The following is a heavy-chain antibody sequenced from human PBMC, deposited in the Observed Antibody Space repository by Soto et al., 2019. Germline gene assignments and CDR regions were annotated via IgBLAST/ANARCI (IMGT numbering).Heavy chain of an antibody. CDR3: AREPGYCSGGSCYRLFDY. CDR2: IYYSGST. D-gene: IGHD2-15*01. Sequence: PSETLSLTCTVSGGSISSYYWSWIRQPPGKGLEWIGYIYYSGSTNYNPSLKSRVTISVDTSKNQFSLKLSSVTAADTAVYYCAREPGYCSGGSCYRLFDYWGQGTLVTVSS. V-gene: IGHV4-59*01. J-gene: IGHJ4*02. CDR1: GGSISSYY.